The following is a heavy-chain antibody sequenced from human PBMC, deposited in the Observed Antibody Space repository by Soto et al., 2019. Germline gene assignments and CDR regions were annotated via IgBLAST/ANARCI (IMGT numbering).Heavy chain of an antibody. CDR2: IYQSGGA. Sequence: PSETLSLTCAVSGDSISSGGYSWNWIRQPPGKGLEWIGYIYQSGGASYNPSLKSRVTMSVDGSKNHFSLQLNSVTAADTAVYYCARGRLLPAVNFDYWGQGTLVTV. CDR1: GDSISSGGYS. D-gene: IGHD2-2*01. J-gene: IGHJ4*02. V-gene: IGHV4-30-2*01. CDR3: ARGRLLPAVNFDY.